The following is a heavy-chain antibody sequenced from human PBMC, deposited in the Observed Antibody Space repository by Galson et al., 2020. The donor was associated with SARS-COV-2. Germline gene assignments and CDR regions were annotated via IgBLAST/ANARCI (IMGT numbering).Heavy chain of an antibody. D-gene: IGHD6-13*01. Sequence: SQTLSLTFSIPWDSVSSNSAAWNWIRQSPSRGLDWLGRTYYRSQWSTDYAVSVKSRITINPDTSKNQFSLQLNSVTPEDTAIYYCAGRVAGAGSLHIWGQGTMVIVSS. V-gene: IGHV6-1*01. CDR2: TYYRSQWST. CDR3: AGRVAGAGSLHI. J-gene: IGHJ3*02. CDR1: WDSVSSNSAA.